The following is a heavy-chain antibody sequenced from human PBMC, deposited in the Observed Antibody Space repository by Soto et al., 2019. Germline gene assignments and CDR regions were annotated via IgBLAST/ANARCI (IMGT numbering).Heavy chain of an antibody. J-gene: IGHJ3*02. CDR3: AKDLSGSGWFDAFDI. CDR1: GFTFSSYG. CDR2: ITYDGSNK. D-gene: IGHD6-19*01. V-gene: IGHV3-30*18. Sequence: QVQLVESGGGVVQPGRSLRLSCAASGFTFSSYGMHWVRQAPGKGLEWVAGITYDGSNKYYADSVKGRFTISRDNSKNTLYLQMNSLRAEDAAVYYCAKDLSGSGWFDAFDIWGQGTMVTVSS.